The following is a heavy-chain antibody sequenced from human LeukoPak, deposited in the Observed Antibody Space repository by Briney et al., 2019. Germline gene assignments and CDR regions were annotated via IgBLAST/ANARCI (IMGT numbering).Heavy chain of an antibody. CDR1: GFTFSSYS. Sequence: GGSLRLSCAASGFTFSSYSMNWVRQAPGKGLEWVSYISSSSSTIYYADSVKGRFTISRDNAKNSLYLQMNSLRAEDMALYYCAKDGMVGATGGGGAFDIWGQGTMVTVSS. CDR3: AKDGMVGATGGGGAFDI. V-gene: IGHV3-48*04. D-gene: IGHD1-26*01. CDR2: ISSSSSTI. J-gene: IGHJ3*02.